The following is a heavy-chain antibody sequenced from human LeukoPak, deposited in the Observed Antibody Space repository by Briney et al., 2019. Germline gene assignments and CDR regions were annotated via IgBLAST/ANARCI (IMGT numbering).Heavy chain of an antibody. J-gene: IGHJ3*02. Sequence: SETLSLTCTVSGGSISSGGYYWSWIRQHPGKGLEWIGYIYYSGSTYYNPSLKSRVTISVDTSKNQFSLKLSSATAADTAVYYCARAPTAPLAQSVDAFDIWGQGTMVTVSS. D-gene: IGHD1-1*01. CDR1: GGSISSGGYY. CDR3: ARAPTAPLAQSVDAFDI. V-gene: IGHV4-31*03. CDR2: IYYSGST.